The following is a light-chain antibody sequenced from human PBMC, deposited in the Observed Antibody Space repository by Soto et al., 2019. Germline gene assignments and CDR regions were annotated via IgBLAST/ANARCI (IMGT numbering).Light chain of an antibody. CDR2: EVS. V-gene: IGLV2-14*01. J-gene: IGLJ3*02. CDR3: SSYTSSSIPWV. CDR1: SSDVGGYNY. Sequence: QSALTQPASVSGSPGQSITISCTGTSSDVGGYNYVSWYQHHPGRAPKLMIYEVSDRPSGVSNRFSGSKSGNTASLTISGLQAEDEADYYCSSYTSSSIPWVFGGGTKLTVL.